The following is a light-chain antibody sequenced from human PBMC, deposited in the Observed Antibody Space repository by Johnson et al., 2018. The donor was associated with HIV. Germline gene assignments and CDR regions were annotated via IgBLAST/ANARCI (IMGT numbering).Light chain of an antibody. V-gene: IGLV1-51*02. CDR3: GTWDSSLSAYV. CDR1: SSNIGNNY. CDR2: ENN. J-gene: IGLJ1*01. Sequence: VLTQPPSVSAAPGQKVTISCSGSSSNIGNNYVSWYQQLPGTAPKLLIYENNKRPSGIPDRFSGSKSGTSATLGLTGLQTGDEADYYCGTWDSSLSAYVSGTGTKVTVL.